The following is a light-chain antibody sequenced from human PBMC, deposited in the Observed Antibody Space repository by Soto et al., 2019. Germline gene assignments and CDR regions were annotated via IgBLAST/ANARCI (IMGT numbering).Light chain of an antibody. CDR1: QTISSW. CDR2: KAS. Sequence: DIQMTQSPSTLSGSVGDRVTITCRASQTISSWLAWYQQKPGKAPKLLIYKASTLKSGVPSRFSGSGSGTEFTLTISSLQPEDFATYYCQTSGDTPPWTFGQGTKVDIK. CDR3: QTSGDTPPWT. V-gene: IGKV1-5*03. J-gene: IGKJ1*01.